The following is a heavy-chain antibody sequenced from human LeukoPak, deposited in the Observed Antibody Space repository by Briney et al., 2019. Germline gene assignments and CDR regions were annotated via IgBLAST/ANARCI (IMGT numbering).Heavy chain of an antibody. J-gene: IGHJ6*02. CDR3: AKGMGLAHYYFYGMDV. CDR1: GFTFSNFV. Sequence: PGGSLRLSCAASGFTFSNFVVNWVRQAPGKGLEWVSVIGGGDGSIYYADSVKGRFTISRDNSKNTLYLQMTSLRAEDAAIYYCAKGMGLAHYYFYGMDVWGQGTTDTVSS. V-gene: IGHV3-23*01. D-gene: IGHD6-19*01. CDR2: IGGGDGSI.